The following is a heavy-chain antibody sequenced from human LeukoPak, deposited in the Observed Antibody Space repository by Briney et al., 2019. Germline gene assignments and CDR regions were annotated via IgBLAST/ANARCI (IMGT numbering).Heavy chain of an antibody. V-gene: IGHV1-18*01. J-gene: IGHJ3*01. D-gene: IGHD3-22*01. Sequence: GASVKVSCKASDYTFTSYGISWVRQAPGQGPEWMGWISNYNGRTNFAQKVQGRVTLTTDTSTSTTYMELGSLRSEDTAVYYCARDYYESSGYKYDVFDLWGQGTMVTVSS. CDR2: ISNYNGRT. CDR1: DYTFTSYG. CDR3: ARDYYESSGYKYDVFDL.